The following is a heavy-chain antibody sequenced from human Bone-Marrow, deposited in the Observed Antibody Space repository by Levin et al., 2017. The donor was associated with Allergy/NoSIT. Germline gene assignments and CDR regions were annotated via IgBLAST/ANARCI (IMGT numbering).Heavy chain of an antibody. J-gene: IGHJ6*03. D-gene: IGHD2-2*01. V-gene: IGHV5-10-1*01. CDR3: ARLGLTFQVLPENYMDV. CDR2: IDPSDSYT. Sequence: KHGESLKISCKGSGYSFTSYWISWVRQMPGRGLEWMGRIDPSDSYTNYSPSFQGHVTISADKSISTAYLQWSSLKASDTAMYYCARLGLTFQVLPENYMDVWGKGTTVTVSS. CDR1: GYSFTSYW.